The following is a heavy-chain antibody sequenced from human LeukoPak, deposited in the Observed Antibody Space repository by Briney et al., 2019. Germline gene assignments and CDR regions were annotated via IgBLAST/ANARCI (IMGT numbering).Heavy chain of an antibody. CDR2: INQDGSEK. V-gene: IGHV3-7*01. CDR3: ARVNWEGTSCPGFDY. Sequence: PGGSLRLSCVVSGFSFSNYWMSWVRQAPGKGLEWVAIINQDGSEKSYVDSVKGRFTNSRDNAESSLYLQVNSLRAEETAVYYCARVNWEGTSCPGFDYWGQGTLVTVSS. D-gene: IGHD2-2*01. J-gene: IGHJ4*02. CDR1: GFSFSNYW.